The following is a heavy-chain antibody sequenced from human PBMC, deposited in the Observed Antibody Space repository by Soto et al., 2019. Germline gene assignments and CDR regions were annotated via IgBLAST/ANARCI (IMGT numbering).Heavy chain of an antibody. Sequence: SETLSLTCAVSGGSISSSNWWSWVRQPPGKGLERIGEIYHSGSTNYNPSLKSRVTISVDKSKNQFSLKLSSVTAADTAVYYCARDRGVDYYGSGSYYNRGDAFDIWGQGTMVTVS. J-gene: IGHJ3*02. D-gene: IGHD3-10*01. V-gene: IGHV4-4*02. CDR2: IYHSGST. CDR3: ARDRGVDYYGSGSYYNRGDAFDI. CDR1: GGSISSSNW.